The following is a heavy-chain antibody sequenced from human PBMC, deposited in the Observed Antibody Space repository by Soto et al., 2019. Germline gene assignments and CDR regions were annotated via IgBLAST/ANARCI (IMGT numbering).Heavy chain of an antibody. D-gene: IGHD3-16*01. Sequence: SVKVSCKASGGSFTGHAISWVRQAPGQGLEWMGVIVPFFKGTNYAQKFQGRLTITADDSMTTVYMDLYGLTSDDTAVYYRGGDVTVNYYDSTYSYHAMDVWGQGTTVTVSS. J-gene: IGHJ6*02. CDR3: GGDVTVNYYDSTYSYHAMDV. CDR2: IVPFFKGT. V-gene: IGHV1-69*13. CDR1: GGSFTGHA.